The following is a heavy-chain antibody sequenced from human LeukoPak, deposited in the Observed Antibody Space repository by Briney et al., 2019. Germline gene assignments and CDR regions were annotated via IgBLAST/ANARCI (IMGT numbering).Heavy chain of an antibody. CDR2: IYYSGST. Sequence: PSETLSLTCTVSGGSISSSSYYWGWIRQPPGKGLEWIGSIYYSGSTYYNPSLKSRVTISVDTSKNQFSLKLSSVTAADTAVYYCARDAARSWMYYYGSGSFDYWGQGTLVTVSS. CDR1: GGSISSSSYY. V-gene: IGHV4-39*02. J-gene: IGHJ4*02. D-gene: IGHD3-10*01. CDR3: ARDAARSWMYYYGSGSFDY.